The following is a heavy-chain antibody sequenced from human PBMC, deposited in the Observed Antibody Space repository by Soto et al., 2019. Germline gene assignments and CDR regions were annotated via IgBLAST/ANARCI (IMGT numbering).Heavy chain of an antibody. CDR3: AKDSGYSSGWFNPYYYYGMDV. Sequence: GGSLRLSCAASGFTFSSYGMRWVRQAPGKGLEWVAVISYDGSNKYYADSVKGRFTISRDNSKNTLYLQMNSLRAEDTAVYYCAKDSGYSSGWFNPYYYYGMDVWGQGTTVTVSS. CDR1: GFTFSSYG. D-gene: IGHD6-19*01. J-gene: IGHJ6*02. V-gene: IGHV3-30*18. CDR2: ISYDGSNK.